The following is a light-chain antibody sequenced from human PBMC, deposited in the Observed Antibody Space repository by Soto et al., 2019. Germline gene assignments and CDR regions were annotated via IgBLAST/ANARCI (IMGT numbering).Light chain of an antibody. CDR1: SSDVGGYNY. CDR2: DVS. Sequence: QSVLTQPASVSGSPGQSITISCTGTSSDVGGYNYVSWYQQHPGKAPNLMIYDVSNRPSGVSNRFSGSKSGNTASLTISGLQADDEADYYCSSYTSSSTDVFGTGTKVTVL. J-gene: IGLJ1*01. CDR3: SSYTSSSTDV. V-gene: IGLV2-14*01.